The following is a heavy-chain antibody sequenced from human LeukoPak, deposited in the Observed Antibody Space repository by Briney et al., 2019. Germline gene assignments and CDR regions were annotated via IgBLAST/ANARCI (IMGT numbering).Heavy chain of an antibody. CDR1: GYTFTGYY. D-gene: IGHD6-13*01. V-gene: IGHV1-2*02. CDR3: ARRIAAAGTACFDY. J-gene: IGHJ4*02. CDR2: INPNSGGT. Sequence: GASVKVSCKASGYTFTGYYMHWVRQAPGQGLEWMGWINPNSGGTNYAQKFQGRVTMTRDTSISTAYMELSRLRSDDTAVYYCARRIAAAGTACFDYWGQGTLVTVSS.